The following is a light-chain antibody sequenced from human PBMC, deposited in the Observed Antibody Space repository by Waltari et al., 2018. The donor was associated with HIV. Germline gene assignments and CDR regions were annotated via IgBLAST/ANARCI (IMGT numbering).Light chain of an antibody. CDR1: ESISSW. V-gene: IGKV1-5*03. CDR3: QQYNSYPLT. CDR2: KAS. Sequence: DTQLTQSPATLSASIGASVTIVCRANESISSWLASYQQRPALRPKLLIYKASVLDSGVSARFSGSGSGTEFALSISDLQTDDVATYFCQQYNSYPLTFGGGTKVEI. J-gene: IGKJ4*01.